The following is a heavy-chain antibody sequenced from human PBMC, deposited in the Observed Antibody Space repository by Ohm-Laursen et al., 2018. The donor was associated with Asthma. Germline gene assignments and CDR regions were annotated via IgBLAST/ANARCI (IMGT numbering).Heavy chain of an antibody. CDR3: ARRKNGYDPDYYYFYAMDV. V-gene: IGHV3-53*01. D-gene: IGHD5-12*01. CDR1: GFTVSTNY. Sequence: SLRLSCTASGFTVSTNYMNWVRQAPGKGLECVSVIYSGGSTYYADSVKGRFTISRDNSKNTLYLQMNSLRAEDTAVYYCARRKNGYDPDYYYFYAMDVWGQGTTVTVSS. J-gene: IGHJ6*02. CDR2: IYSGGST.